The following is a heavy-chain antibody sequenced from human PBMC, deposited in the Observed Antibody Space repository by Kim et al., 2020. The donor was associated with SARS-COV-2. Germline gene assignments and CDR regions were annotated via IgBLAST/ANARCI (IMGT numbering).Heavy chain of an antibody. D-gene: IGHD1-26*01. J-gene: IGHJ4*02. CDR2: T. CDR3: ARGSWGEPLFDY. Sequence: TNCAEKIQGRVTLTRETSTNTAYMELRSLRSDDTALYYCARGSWGEPLFDYWGQGTLLTVSS. V-gene: IGHV1-18*01.